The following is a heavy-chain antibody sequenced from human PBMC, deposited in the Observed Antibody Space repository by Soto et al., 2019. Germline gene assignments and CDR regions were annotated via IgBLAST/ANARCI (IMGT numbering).Heavy chain of an antibody. D-gene: IGHD2-21*02. CDR1: GFTFRSYA. J-gene: IGHJ4*02. CDR3: ASDPIHARPHDY. Sequence: AGGSLRLSCAAAGFTFRSYAMSWVRKAPGKGLEWVSAISGSGGSTYYADSVKGRFTVSRDNFKNTLYLQMNSLRAEDTAVYYCASDPIHARPHDYWGQGTLVTVSS. CDR2: ISGSGGST. V-gene: IGHV3-23*01.